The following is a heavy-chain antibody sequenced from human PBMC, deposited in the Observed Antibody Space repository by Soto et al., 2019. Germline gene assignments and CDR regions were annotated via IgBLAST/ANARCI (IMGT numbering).Heavy chain of an antibody. D-gene: IGHD3-3*01. CDR3: AREYYDFWSGSYYYYGMDV. Sequence: GSLRLSCAASGFTFSSYWMHWVRQAPGKGLVWVSRINSDGSSTSYADSVKGRFTISRDNAKNTLYLQMNSLRAEDTAVYYCAREYYDFWSGSYYYYGMDVWGQGTTVTVS. V-gene: IGHV3-74*01. CDR2: INSDGSST. CDR1: GFTFSSYW. J-gene: IGHJ6*02.